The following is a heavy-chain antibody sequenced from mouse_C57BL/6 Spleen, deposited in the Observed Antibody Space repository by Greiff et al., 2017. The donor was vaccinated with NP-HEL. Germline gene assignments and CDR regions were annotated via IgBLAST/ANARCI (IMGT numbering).Heavy chain of an antibody. V-gene: IGHV10-3*01. CDR3: VRDNYGSSYPYYYAMDY. CDR2: IRSKSSNYAT. CDR1: GFTFNTYA. D-gene: IGHD1-1*01. Sequence: EVKLMESGGGLVQPKGSLKLSCAASGFTFNTYAMHWVRQAPGKGLEWVARIRSKSSNYATYYADSVKERFTISRDDSQSMLYLQMNTLKTEDTAMYYCVRDNYGSSYPYYYAMDYWGQGPSVTVSS. J-gene: IGHJ4*01.